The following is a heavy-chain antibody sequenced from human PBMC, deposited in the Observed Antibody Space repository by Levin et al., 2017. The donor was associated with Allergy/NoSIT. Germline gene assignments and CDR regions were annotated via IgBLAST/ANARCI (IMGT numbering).Heavy chain of an antibody. V-gene: IGHV1-2*02. J-gene: IGHJ6*02. CDR2: INPNSGGT. D-gene: IGHD5-12*01. CDR3: ARDHIVATNDFFSSWYDYYYDYGMDV. CDR1: GYTFTGYY. Sequence: ASVKVSCKASGYTFTGYYMHWVRQAPGQGLEWMGWINPNSGGTNYAQKFQGRVTMTGDTSISTAYMELSRLRSDDTAVYYCARDHIVATNDFFSSWYDYYYDYGMDVWGQGTTVTVSS.